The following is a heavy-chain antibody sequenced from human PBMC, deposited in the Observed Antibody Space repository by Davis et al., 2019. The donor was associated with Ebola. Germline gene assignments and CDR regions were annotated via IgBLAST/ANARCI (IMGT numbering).Heavy chain of an antibody. CDR2: MNTDTGTV. D-gene: IGHD5-12*01. J-gene: IGHJ6*02. CDR1: DYTFSNYA. CDR3: ARDALRSASWRYYFFGLDV. V-gene: IGHV1-18*01. Sequence: AASVQVSCKASDYTFSNYAITWVRQAPGQGLEWMARMNTDTGTVNYSQKFEGRVTVTADRTTTTTYMELRGLGSDDTAVYYCARDALRSASWRYYFFGLDVWGQGTTVTVSS.